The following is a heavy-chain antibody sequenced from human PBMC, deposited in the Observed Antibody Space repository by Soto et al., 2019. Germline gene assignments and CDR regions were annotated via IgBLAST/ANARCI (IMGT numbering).Heavy chain of an antibody. D-gene: IGHD4-17*01. CDR1: GGSISSSSYY. CDR2: IYYSGST. Sequence: SETLSLTCTVSGGSISSSSYYWGWIRQPPGKGLEWIGSIYYSGSTYYNPSLKSRVTISVDTSKNQFSLKLSSVTAADTAVYYCARHFTSYDYGDYLPLFDYWGQGTLVTVSS. CDR3: ARHFTSYDYGDYLPLFDY. V-gene: IGHV4-39*01. J-gene: IGHJ4*02.